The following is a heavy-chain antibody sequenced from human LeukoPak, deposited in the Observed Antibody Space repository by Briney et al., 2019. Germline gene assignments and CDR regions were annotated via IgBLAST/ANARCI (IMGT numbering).Heavy chain of an antibody. Sequence: NRGESLKISCKGSGYSFTNFWIAWVRQMPGKGLEWMGIIFPGDSDTTYSPSFQGQVTISADKSINTAYLQWSSLKASDTAMYYCARGGWELHTAPFDYWGQGTLVTVSS. D-gene: IGHD1-26*01. CDR3: ARGGWELHTAPFDY. J-gene: IGHJ4*02. CDR1: GYSFTNFW. V-gene: IGHV5-51*01. CDR2: IFPGDSDT.